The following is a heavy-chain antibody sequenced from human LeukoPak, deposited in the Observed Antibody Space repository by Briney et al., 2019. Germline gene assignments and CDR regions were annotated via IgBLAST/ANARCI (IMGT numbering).Heavy chain of an antibody. CDR1: GYTFTGYY. V-gene: IGHV1-2*06. J-gene: IGHJ3*01. CDR3: ARESLTTVTPEGAFDV. Sequence: ASVKVSCKASGYTFTGYYLHWVRQAPGQGLGWMGRINPNSGGPNYAQNFQGRVTMTRDTSISTAYMELSRLRSDDTAVYYCARESLTTVTPEGAFDVWGQGTLVTVSS. CDR2: INPNSGGP. D-gene: IGHD4-17*01.